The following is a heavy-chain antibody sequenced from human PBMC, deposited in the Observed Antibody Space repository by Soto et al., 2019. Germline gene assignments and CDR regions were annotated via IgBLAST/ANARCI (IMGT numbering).Heavy chain of an antibody. CDR2: ISNSGSDI. J-gene: IGHJ5*02. CDR3: ARATAIGNWFDP. CDR1: GFTFGDYY. Sequence: PGGSLRLSCEASGFTFGDYYMNWIRQAPGKGLEWVSYISNSGSDIDYADFVQGRFTISRDSAKDSLYLQMNSLRAEDTAVYYCARATAIGNWFDPWGQGTQVTVSS. V-gene: IGHV3-11*04. D-gene: IGHD3-22*01.